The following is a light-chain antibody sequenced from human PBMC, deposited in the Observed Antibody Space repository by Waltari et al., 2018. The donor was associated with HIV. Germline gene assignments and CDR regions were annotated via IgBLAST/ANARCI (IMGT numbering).Light chain of an antibody. CDR2: DTD. Sequence: QSVLTQPSSVSAAPGQSVTLSCSGGRSNIGTIYVAWYQQLPGTAPKLLIYDTDKRPSGIPGRFSASASATSATLAITGLQSGDEADYFCGTWDSSLNCGVFGGGTTVTVL. CDR1: RSNIGTIY. V-gene: IGLV1-51*01. J-gene: IGLJ3*02. CDR3: GTWDSSLNCGV.